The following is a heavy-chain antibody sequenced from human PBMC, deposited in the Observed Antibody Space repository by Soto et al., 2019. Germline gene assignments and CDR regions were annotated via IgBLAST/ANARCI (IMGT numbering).Heavy chain of an antibody. CDR1: GFSFSTFW. D-gene: IGHD5-12*01. Sequence: EVQLVESGGGLVQPGGSLRLSCATSGFSFSTFWLNWVRQAPGRGLEWVANINQDGSEKYYVDSVKGRFTISRDNAQNSLYLQMNSLRAEDTAVYYCLSGNNPSSTWGQGTLVTVSS. V-gene: IGHV3-7*02. CDR2: INQDGSEK. CDR3: LSGNNPSST. J-gene: IGHJ5*02.